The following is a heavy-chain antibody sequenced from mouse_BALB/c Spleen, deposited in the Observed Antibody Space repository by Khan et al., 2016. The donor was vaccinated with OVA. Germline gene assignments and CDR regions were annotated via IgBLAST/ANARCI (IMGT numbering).Heavy chain of an antibody. CDR3: EREDKGNWFAD. J-gene: IGHJ3*01. Sequence: QVQLQQPGAELVKPGASVKLSCKASGYTFTSYWMHWVKQRPGQGLEWIGEINPSNGRTNYNEKFKSKATLTVDKSSSTAYMQLSSLTSEDSAVYYCEREDKGNWFADWGQGTLVTVSA. D-gene: IGHD2-1*01. CDR2: INPSNGRT. CDR1: GYTFTSYW. V-gene: IGHV1S81*02.